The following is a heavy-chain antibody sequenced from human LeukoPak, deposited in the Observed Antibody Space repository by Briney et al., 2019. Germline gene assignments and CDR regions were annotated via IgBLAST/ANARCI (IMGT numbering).Heavy chain of an antibody. D-gene: IGHD2-2*01. Sequence: ASVRVSCKASGYTFTGHFIFWVRQSPGQRLELMAWINPDTGVTNYAQKFQGRVTVASDTSISTAYMDISGLTSDDTALYYCSREASCDSTSCPQDYWGQGTLVIVSS. CDR1: GYTFTGHF. CDR2: INPDTGVT. V-gene: IGHV1-2*02. CDR3: SREASCDSTSCPQDY. J-gene: IGHJ4*02.